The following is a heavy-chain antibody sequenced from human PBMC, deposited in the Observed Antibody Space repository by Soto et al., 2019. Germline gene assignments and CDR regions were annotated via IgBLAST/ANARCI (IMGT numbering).Heavy chain of an antibody. CDR3: ARVGVGLAAPRVWPY. Sequence: ASVKVSCKASGYTFTSYGISWVRQAPGQGLEWMAWINPYNGNTKYAEKFLGRVTVTTDTSTATAYMEVRSLTSDDTAVFYCARVGVGLAAPRVWPYWGQGTPVTVSP. J-gene: IGHJ4*02. D-gene: IGHD6-13*01. CDR2: INPYNGNT. CDR1: GYTFTSYG. V-gene: IGHV1-18*01.